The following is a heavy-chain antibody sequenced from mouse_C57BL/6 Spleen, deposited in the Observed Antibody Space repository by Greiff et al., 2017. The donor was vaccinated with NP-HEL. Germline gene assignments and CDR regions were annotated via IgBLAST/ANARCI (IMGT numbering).Heavy chain of an antibody. J-gene: IGHJ1*03. V-gene: IGHV1-85*01. D-gene: IGHD2-4*01. CDR2: IYPRDGGT. Sequence: VQLQQSGPELVKPGASVKLSCKASGYTFTSYDINWVKQRPGKGLEWIGWIYPRDGGTKYNEKFKGKATLTVDTPTSTAYMELNSLTSEDSAVDCCARDDYDADWDFDVWGTGTTVTVSS. CDR1: GYTFTSYD. CDR3: ARDDYDADWDFDV.